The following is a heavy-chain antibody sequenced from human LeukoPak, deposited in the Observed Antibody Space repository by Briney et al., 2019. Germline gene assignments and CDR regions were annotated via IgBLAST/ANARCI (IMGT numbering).Heavy chain of an antibody. D-gene: IGHD6-13*01. CDR3: ARDMEQLVRYRSCWFDP. CDR1: GFIFSSSW. CDR2: MNSDGSTI. Sequence: HPWGSLRLSCAASGFIFSSSWVHWIRQTPGRGLVWVSRMNSDGSTINYADSVKGRFTVSRDNAKSTLYLQMNSLRAEDTAVYYCARDMEQLVRYRSCWFDPWGQGTLVTVSS. J-gene: IGHJ5*02. V-gene: IGHV3-74*01.